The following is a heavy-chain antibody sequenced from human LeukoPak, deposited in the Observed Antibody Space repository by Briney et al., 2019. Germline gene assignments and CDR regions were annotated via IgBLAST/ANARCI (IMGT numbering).Heavy chain of an antibody. V-gene: IGHV3-23*01. CDR1: GFTFSSNG. CDR3: ANGYCTNGVCYPYYYYYMDV. Sequence: HLGGTLRLSCAASGFTFSSNGMSWVRQAPGKGLEWVSAISGSGGSTYYADSVKGRFTISRDNSKNTLYLQMNSLRAEDTAVYYCANGYCTNGVCYPYYYYYMDVWGKGTTVTVSS. D-gene: IGHD2-8*01. CDR2: ISGSGGST. J-gene: IGHJ6*03.